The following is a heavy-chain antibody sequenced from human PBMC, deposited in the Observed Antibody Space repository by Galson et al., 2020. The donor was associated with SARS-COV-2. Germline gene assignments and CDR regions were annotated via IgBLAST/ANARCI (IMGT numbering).Heavy chain of an antibody. J-gene: IGHJ6*02. CDR2: ISSDGSNK. CDR1: GFTFSSYA. D-gene: IGHD2-2*01. Sequence: TGGSLRLSCAASGFTFSSYAMPWVRQAPGKGLEWVAVISSDGSNKYYADSVKGRFTISRDNSKNTLYLQMNSLRAEDTAVYYCAKDHCSSTSCYPWDVWGQGTTVTVSS. V-gene: IGHV3-30*18. CDR3: AKDHCSSTSCYPWDV.